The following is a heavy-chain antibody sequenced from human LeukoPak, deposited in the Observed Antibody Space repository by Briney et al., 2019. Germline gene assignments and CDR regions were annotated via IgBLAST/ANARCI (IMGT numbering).Heavy chain of an antibody. J-gene: IGHJ6*03. CDR3: AREIYSNYGYYYYYMDV. V-gene: IGHV3-30*01. CDR1: GFTFSSYA. CDR2: ISYDGSNK. Sequence: GGFLRLSCAASGFTFSSYAMHWVRQAPGKGLEWVAVISYDGSNKYYADSVKGRFTISRDNSKNTLYLQMNSLRAEDTAVYYCAREIYSNYGYYYYYMDVWGKGTTVTVSS. D-gene: IGHD4-11*01.